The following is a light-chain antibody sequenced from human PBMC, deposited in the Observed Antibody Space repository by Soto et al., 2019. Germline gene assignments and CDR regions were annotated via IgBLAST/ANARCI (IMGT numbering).Light chain of an antibody. CDR1: QSVSSTY. CDR2: GAS. V-gene: IGKV3-20*01. Sequence: PGERATLSCRPSQSVSSTYLAWYQQRPGQAPRLLLYGASSRAPGIPDRFSGSGSGTDFTLTISSLQPEDFATYYCQQSYSTPYTFGQGTKLEIK. CDR3: QQSYSTPYT. J-gene: IGKJ2*01.